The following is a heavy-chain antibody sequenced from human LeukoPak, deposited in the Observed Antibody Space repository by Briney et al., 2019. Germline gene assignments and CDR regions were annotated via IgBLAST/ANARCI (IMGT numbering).Heavy chain of an antibody. D-gene: IGHD2-15*01. V-gene: IGHV3-21*01. J-gene: IGHJ4*02. CDR2: ISSSSSYI. CDR1: GFTVSSNY. CDR3: ARGGGWFDY. Sequence: GGSLRLSCAASGFTVSSNYMSWVRQAPGKGLEWVSSISSSSSYIYYADSVKGRFTISRDNAKNSLYLQMNSLRAEDTAVYYCARGGGWFDYWGQGTLVTVSS.